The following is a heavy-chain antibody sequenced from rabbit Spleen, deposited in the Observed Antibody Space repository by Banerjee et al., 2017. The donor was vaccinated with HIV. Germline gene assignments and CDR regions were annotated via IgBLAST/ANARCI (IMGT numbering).Heavy chain of an antibody. CDR3: ARDTSSSFSSYGMDL. CDR1: GFSFSSSYW. J-gene: IGHJ6*01. D-gene: IGHD1-1*01. V-gene: IGHV1S40*01. Sequence: QSLEESGGDLVKPGASLTLTCTASGFSFSSSYWICWVRQAPGKGLEWIACIYVGSSGSTYYATWAKGRFTCSKTSSTTVTLQMTRLTAADTATYFCARDTSSSFSSYGMDLWGQGTLVTVS. CDR2: IYVGSSGST.